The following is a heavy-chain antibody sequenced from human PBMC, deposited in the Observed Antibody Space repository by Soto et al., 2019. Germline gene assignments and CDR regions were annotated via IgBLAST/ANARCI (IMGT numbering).Heavy chain of an antibody. CDR1: GYTFTGYY. D-gene: IGHD6-19*01. CDR2: INAGNGNT. CDR3: ARGASIAVAGPGGY. Sequence: ASVKVSCKASGYTFTGYYMHWVRQAPGQRLEWMGWINAGNGNTKYSQKFQGRVTITRDTSASTAYMELSSLRSEDTAVYYCARGASIAVAGPGGYWGQGTLVTVSS. J-gene: IGHJ4*02. V-gene: IGHV1-3*01.